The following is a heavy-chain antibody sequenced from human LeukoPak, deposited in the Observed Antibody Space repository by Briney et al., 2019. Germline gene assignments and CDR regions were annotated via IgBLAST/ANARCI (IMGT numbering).Heavy chain of an antibody. Sequence: ASVKVSCKASGYTFTGYYIHWVRQAPGQGLEWMGIINPTGDSTSYAQKFQARVTMTRDTSTNTVYMELSSLRSGDTAVYYCARHPSPQLHHFDYWGQGTLVTVSS. J-gene: IGHJ4*02. CDR3: ARHPSPQLHHFDY. D-gene: IGHD2-2*01. CDR2: INPTGDST. CDR1: GYTFTGYY. V-gene: IGHV1-46*01.